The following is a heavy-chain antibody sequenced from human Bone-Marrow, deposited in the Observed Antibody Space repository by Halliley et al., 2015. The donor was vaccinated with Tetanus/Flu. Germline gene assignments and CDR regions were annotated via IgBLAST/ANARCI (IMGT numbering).Heavy chain of an antibody. CDR2: IYPDDSDT. CDR1: GYRFSTYW. D-gene: IGHD1-26*01. Sequence: VQLVQSGAEVRKPGESLKISCKGSGYRFSTYWFGWVRQMPGKGLEWMGLIYPDDSDTRYSPSFQGHVTISADKSINTAYLQWRNLRASASAFYYGARGGLVEGPTSFFDSWGQGTLVTVSS. V-gene: IGHV5-51*03. CDR3: ARGGLVEGPTSFFDS. J-gene: IGHJ4*02.